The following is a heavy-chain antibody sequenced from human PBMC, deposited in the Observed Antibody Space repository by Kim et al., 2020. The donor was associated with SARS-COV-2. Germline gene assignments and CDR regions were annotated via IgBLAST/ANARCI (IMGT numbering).Heavy chain of an antibody. CDR3: ASMVMVLADFNY. D-gene: IGHD2-2*01. Sequence: YHADSVTGRFTISRDKSEINLHLAMHSLRADDTAVYYCASMVMVLADFNYWGQGTLVTVSS. V-gene: IGHV3-53*01. J-gene: IGHJ4*01.